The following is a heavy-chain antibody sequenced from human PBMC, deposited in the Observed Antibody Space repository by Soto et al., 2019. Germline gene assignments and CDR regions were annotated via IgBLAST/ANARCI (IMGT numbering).Heavy chain of an antibody. J-gene: IGHJ5*02. V-gene: IGHV4-31*03. Sequence: QVQLQESGPGLVEPSQTLSLTCTVSGGSISGEGYYWSWIRQYSGRGLEWIGYIHYSGSTYYNPSLRGGVTMSVEPSKTQFFLKRSSVTAADAAVDFWARAWTATAGWANWFDRWGQGTLVTVSS. D-gene: IGHD6-13*01. CDR3: ARAWTATAGWANWFDR. CDR2: IHYSGST. CDR1: GGSISGEGYY.